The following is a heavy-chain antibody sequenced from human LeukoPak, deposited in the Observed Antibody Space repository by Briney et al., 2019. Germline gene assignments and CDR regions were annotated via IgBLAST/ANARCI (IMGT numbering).Heavy chain of an antibody. J-gene: IGHJ2*01. CDR2: IFYSGST. CDR3: SRSFGGNPPGWYFDL. D-gene: IGHD4-23*01. Sequence: PSETLSLTCTVSGGSISSSNYYWGWIRQPPGKGLEWIASIFYSGSTYYNASLKSRVSISVDTSNNQFSLKLISVTAADTAVYYCSRSFGGNPPGWYFDLWGRGTLVTVSS. CDR1: GGSISSSNYY. V-gene: IGHV4-39*01.